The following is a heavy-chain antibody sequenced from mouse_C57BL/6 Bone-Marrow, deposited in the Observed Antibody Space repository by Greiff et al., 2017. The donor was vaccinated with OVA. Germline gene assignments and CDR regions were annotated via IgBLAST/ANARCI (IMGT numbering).Heavy chain of an antibody. CDR1: GYTFTSYW. CDR3: ARRGYPL. D-gene: IGHD6-1*01. CDR2: IDPSDSYT. Sequence: VQLQQPGAELVKPGASVKLSCKASGYTFTSYWMQWVKQRPGQGLEWIGEIDPSDSYTNYNQKFKGKATLTVDTSSSTAYMQLSSLTSEDSAVYYCARRGYPLWGQGTLVTVSA. J-gene: IGHJ3*01. V-gene: IGHV1-50*01.